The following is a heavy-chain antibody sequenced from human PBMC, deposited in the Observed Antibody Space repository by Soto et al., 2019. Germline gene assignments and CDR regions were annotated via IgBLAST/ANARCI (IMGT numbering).Heavy chain of an antibody. D-gene: IGHD2-2*01. Sequence: QEQLVESGGGVVQPGMSLRLSWVASGFTFSNYGMHWVRQAPGKGLEWVAGIDYNEINQYYIDPVKDRFTISRDQCKNTQYLQLNRPRAEDTAVYYCARDFCPVPTCYDLWGKGVLVTVS. CDR1: GFTFSNYG. J-gene: IGHJ4*02. CDR3: ARDFCPVPTCYDL. CDR2: IDYNEINQ. V-gene: IGHV3-33*01.